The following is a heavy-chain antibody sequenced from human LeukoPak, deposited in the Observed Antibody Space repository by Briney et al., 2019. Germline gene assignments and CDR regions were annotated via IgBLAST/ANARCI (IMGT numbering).Heavy chain of an antibody. CDR1: GFSLSNYW. Sequence: PGGSLRLSCAASGFSLSNYWMHWVRQAPGKGLMWVSQISPDGSQTFYADSVKGRFTNSRDNAKNTLFLQMDSLRAEDTALYYCVRSLRSADFWGQGILVTVSS. CDR2: ISPDGSQT. V-gene: IGHV3-74*01. CDR3: VRSLRSADF. J-gene: IGHJ4*02.